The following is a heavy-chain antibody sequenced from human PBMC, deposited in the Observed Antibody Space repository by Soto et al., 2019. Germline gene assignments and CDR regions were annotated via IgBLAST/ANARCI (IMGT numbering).Heavy chain of an antibody. CDR1: GYTFSNFW. CDR3: ARGPRSSPYFDY. D-gene: IGHD6-13*01. J-gene: IGHJ4*02. Sequence: GESLKISCQSSGYTFSNFWIGWVRQLPGKGLEWMGIIYPGDHETRYSQSFHGKVTISADRSINTAYLQWNSLEASDTAFYFCARGPRSSPYFDYWGQGALVTVSS. CDR2: IYPGDHET. V-gene: IGHV5-51*01.